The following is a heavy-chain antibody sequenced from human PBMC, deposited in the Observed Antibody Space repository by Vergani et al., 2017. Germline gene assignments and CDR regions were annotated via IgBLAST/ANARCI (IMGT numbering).Heavy chain of an antibody. J-gene: IGHJ6*03. D-gene: IGHD5/OR15-5a*01. CDR3: AKCVSPPFFSDFYYDMDV. CDR1: GFTFSRYA. Sequence: VQLVESGGGVVQPGRSLRLSCAASGFTFSRYAMRWVRPAPGKGLEWFSAISGSGGSAYYADSVKGRFTISRDNSKNTLYLQMNSLRAEDTAVYYCAKCVSPPFFSDFYYDMDVWGKGTTVTVSS. CDR2: ISGSGGSA. V-gene: IGHV3-23*04.